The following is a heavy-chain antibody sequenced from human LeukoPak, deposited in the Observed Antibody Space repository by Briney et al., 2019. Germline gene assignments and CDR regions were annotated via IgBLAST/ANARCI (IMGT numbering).Heavy chain of an antibody. CDR2: IIPIFGTA. J-gene: IGHJ4*02. D-gene: IGHD5-12*01. CDR3: ARGGKAGIDY. CDR1: GGTFSSYA. Sequence: ASVKVSCKASGGTFSSYAISWVRQAPGQGLEWMGGIIPIFGTANYAQKFQGRVTITADESTSTANMELSSLRSEDTAVYYCARGGKAGIDYWGQGTLVTVSS. V-gene: IGHV1-69*13.